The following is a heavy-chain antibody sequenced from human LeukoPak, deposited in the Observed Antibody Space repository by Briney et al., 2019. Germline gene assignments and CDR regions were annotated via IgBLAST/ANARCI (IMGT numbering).Heavy chain of an antibody. V-gene: IGHV4-39*01. Sequence: SETLSLTCTVSGGSISSSSYYWGWIRQPPGKGLEWIGSIYYSGSTYYNPSLKSRVTTSVDTSKNQFSLRLSSVTAADTAVYYCARHSIVVVPAATYNWFDPWGQGTLVTVFS. CDR2: IYYSGST. CDR1: GGSISSSSYY. D-gene: IGHD2-2*01. CDR3: ARHSIVVVPAATYNWFDP. J-gene: IGHJ5*02.